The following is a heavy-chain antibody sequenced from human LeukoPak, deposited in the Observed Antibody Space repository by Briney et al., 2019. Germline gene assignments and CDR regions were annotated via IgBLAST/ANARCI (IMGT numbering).Heavy chain of an antibody. J-gene: IGHJ4*02. CDR1: GYPFTNYG. V-gene: IGHV1-18*01. CDR2: ISPYNNNT. CDR3: SRTTLKIFDY. Sequence: ASVRVSCKTSGYPFTNYGLSWVRQAPGQGLEWMGWISPYNNNTNYAQKFQGRISLATDTSTNTAYMELRSLRSDDTAIYYCSRTTLKIFDYWGQGTLLTVSS. D-gene: IGHD1-1*01.